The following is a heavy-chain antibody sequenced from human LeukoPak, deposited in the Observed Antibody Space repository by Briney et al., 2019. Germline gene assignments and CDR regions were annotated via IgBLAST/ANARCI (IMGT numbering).Heavy chain of an antibody. CDR1: GFTFDDYA. J-gene: IGHJ4*02. CDR2: ISWNSGSI. D-gene: IGHD3-22*01. Sequence: GGSLRLSCAASGFTFDDYAMLWVRQAPGKGLEWVSGISWNSGSIGYADSVKGRFTISRDNAKNSLYLQMNSLRAEDTALYYCAKGAYYDSSGYYYGGDYWGQGTLVTVSS. V-gene: IGHV3-9*01. CDR3: AKGAYYDSSGYYYGGDY.